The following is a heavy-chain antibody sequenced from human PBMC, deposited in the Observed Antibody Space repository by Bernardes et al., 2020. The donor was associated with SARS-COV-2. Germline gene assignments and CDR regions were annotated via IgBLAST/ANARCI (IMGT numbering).Heavy chain of an antibody. V-gene: IGHV3-33*01. D-gene: IGHD6-13*01. CDR3: ARDTYSSSWYWFDP. J-gene: IGHJ5*02. CDR2: IWYDGSNK. Sequence: GGSLRLSCAASGFRFSSYGMHWVRQAPGKGLEWVAVIWYDGSNKYYADSVKGRFTISRDNSKNTLYLQMNSLRAEDTAVYYCARDTYSSSWYWFDPWGQGTLVTVSS. CDR1: GFRFSSYG.